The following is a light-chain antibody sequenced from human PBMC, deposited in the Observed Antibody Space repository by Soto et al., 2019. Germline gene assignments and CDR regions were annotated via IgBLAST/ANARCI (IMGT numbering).Light chain of an antibody. CDR2: GAS. CDR1: QSVSTN. CDR3: QQYNTWPRT. V-gene: IGKV3-15*01. J-gene: IGKJ1*01. Sequence: EIVMTQSPATLSVPPGERATLSCRASQSVSTNFAWYHQRPGQAPRLLFYGASIRATAVPGRFTASGSLTEFTLTISSLQSEDFALYYCQQYNTWPRTFGQGTKVEIK.